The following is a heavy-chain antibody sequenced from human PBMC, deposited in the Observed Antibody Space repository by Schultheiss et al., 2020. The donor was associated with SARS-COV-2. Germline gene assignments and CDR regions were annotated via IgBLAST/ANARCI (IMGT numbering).Heavy chain of an antibody. D-gene: IGHD5-18*01. CDR1: GFTFSSYA. V-gene: IGHV3-23*01. CDR2: ISGSGGST. J-gene: IGHJ6*02. Sequence: GGSLRLSCAASGFTFSSYAMSWVRQAPGKGLEWVSAISGSGGSTYYADSVKGRFTISRDNSKNTLYLQMNSLRAEDTAVYYCAKTKELGLAYYYYGMDVWGQGTTVTVSS. CDR3: AKTKELGLAYYYYGMDV.